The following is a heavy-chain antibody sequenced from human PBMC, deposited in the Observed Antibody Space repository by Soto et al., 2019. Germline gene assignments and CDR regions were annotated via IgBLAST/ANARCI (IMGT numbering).Heavy chain of an antibody. CDR3: AKGSEVARQELDY. D-gene: IGHD2-15*01. CDR1: GFTFSNFG. J-gene: IGHJ4*02. V-gene: IGHV3-30*18. CDR2: ISSDGSDK. Sequence: VESGGGVVQPGRSLRLSCAASGFTFSNFGMHWVRQAPGKGLEWVAVISSDGSDKYYSDSVKGRFTISRDNSKNTLFLQMNSLRVEDTAVYYCAKGSEVARQELDYWGQGTLVTVSS.